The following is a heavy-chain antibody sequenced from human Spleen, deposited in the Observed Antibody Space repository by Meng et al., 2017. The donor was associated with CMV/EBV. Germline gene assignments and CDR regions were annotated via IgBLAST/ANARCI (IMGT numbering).Heavy chain of an antibody. J-gene: IGHJ4*02. CDR2: ISVTDDDA. D-gene: IGHD1-1*01. Sequence: FTFSAYALSWVRHAPGKGLEWVSAISVTDDDAYYTDSVKGRFTMSRDKSKNTVHLQMNSLRAEDTAIYYCAKYQLPSGRISGGPFDSWGRGTLVTVSS. CDR3: AKYQLPSGRISGGPFDS. V-gene: IGHV3-23*01. CDR1: FTFSAYA.